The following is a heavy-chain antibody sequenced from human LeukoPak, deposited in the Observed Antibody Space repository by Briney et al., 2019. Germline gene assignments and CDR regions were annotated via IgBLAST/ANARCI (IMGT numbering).Heavy chain of an antibody. Sequence: GGSLRLSCAASGFTVSCYNMNWVRQTPGKGLEWVSYISSSGYTMHHADSVKGRFTVSRDSAKNSLYLQMNSLRDEDAAVYFCARGCASCGHYNYYFMDVWGKGTTVTVSS. V-gene: IGHV3-48*02. CDR1: GFTVSCYN. CDR3: ARGCASCGHYNYYFMDV. CDR2: ISSSGYTM. J-gene: IGHJ6*03. D-gene: IGHD2-2*01.